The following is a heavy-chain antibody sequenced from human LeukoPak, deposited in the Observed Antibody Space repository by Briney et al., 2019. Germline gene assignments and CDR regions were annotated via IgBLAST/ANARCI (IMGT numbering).Heavy chain of an antibody. D-gene: IGHD2-15*01. Sequence: PGGSLRLSCAASGFTFSSYAMSWVRQAPGKGLEWVSAISGSGGSTYYADSVKGRFTISRDNSKNTLYLQMNSLRAEDTAVYYCAKDSVVVVAATHFDYWGQGTLVTVSS. V-gene: IGHV3-23*01. CDR2: ISGSGGST. CDR1: GFTFSSYA. CDR3: AKDSVVVVAATHFDY. J-gene: IGHJ4*02.